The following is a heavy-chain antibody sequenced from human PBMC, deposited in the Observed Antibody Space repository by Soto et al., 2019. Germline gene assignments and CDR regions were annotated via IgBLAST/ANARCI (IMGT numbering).Heavy chain of an antibody. CDR2: IYYSGST. V-gene: IGHV4-59*01. CDR1: GGSISSYY. Sequence: PSETLSLTCTVSGGSISSYYWSWLRQPPGKGLEWIGYIYYSGSTNYNPSLKSRVTISVDTSKNQFSLKLSSVTAADTAVYYCARAPPTTLGGYYYYYYMDVWGKGTTVTVSS. D-gene: IGHD1-1*01. CDR3: ARAPPTTLGGYYYYYYMDV. J-gene: IGHJ6*03.